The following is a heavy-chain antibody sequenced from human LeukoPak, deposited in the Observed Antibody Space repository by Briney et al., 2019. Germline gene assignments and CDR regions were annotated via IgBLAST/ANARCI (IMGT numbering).Heavy chain of an antibody. J-gene: IGHJ6*02. Sequence: GGSLRLSCAASGFTFSSYAMSWVRQAPGKGLVWDSRINSDGSSTSYADSVKGRFTISRDNAKNTLYLQMNSLRAEDTAVYYCARETGKRGMDVWGQGTTVTVSS. CDR2: INSDGSST. V-gene: IGHV3-74*01. D-gene: IGHD1-1*01. CDR3: ARETGKRGMDV. CDR1: GFTFSSYA.